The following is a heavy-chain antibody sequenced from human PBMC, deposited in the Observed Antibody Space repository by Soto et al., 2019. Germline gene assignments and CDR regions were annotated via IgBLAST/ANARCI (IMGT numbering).Heavy chain of an antibody. D-gene: IGHD2-2*01. CDR3: AKDGGIVVVPHYYYYGMDV. V-gene: IGHV3-23*01. CDR2: ISGSGGST. Sequence: GSLRLSCAASGFTFSSYAMSWVRQAPGKGLEWVSAISGSGGSTYYADSVKGRFTISRDNSKNTLYLQMNSLRAEDTAVYYCAKDGGIVVVPHYYYYGMDVWGQGTTVTVSS. J-gene: IGHJ6*02. CDR1: GFTFSSYA.